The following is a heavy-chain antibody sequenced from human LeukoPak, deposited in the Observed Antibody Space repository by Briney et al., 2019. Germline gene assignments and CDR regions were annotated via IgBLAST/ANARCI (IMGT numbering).Heavy chain of an antibody. J-gene: IGHJ4*02. CDR3: TIHSGSYYSVFEY. D-gene: IGHD1-26*01. Sequence: SGGSLRLSCAASGFTFTNAWMSWVRQAPGKGLEWIGRIKSKTEGGTTDYAAPVKGRFTISRDDSKNTLYLQMNSLKIEDTAVHYCTIHSGSYYSVFEYWGQGTLVTVSS. V-gene: IGHV3-15*01. CDR2: IKSKTEGGTT. CDR1: GFTFTNAW.